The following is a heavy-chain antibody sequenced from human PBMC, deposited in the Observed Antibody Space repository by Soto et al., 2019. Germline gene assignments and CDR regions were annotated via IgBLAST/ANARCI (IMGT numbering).Heavy chain of an antibody. CDR3: AKCSSGGSCYVFDY. CDR2: IIHIFGTA. J-gene: IGHJ4*02. V-gene: IGHV1-69*13. Sequence: SVQFSCQSTGGTFSRYAISWVRPAPGQGLEWIGGIIHIFGTANYAQKFQGRVTITADESTSTAYMELSSLRSEDRAVYYCAKCSSGGSCYVFDYWGQGTLVTVSS. CDR1: GGTFSRYA. D-gene: IGHD2-15*01.